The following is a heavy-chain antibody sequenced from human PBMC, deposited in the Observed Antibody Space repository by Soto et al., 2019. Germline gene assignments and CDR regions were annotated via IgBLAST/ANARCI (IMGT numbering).Heavy chain of an antibody. D-gene: IGHD3-3*01. CDR1: GGSVSSGSYY. CDR2: IYYSGST. V-gene: IGHV4-61*01. Sequence: SETLSLTCTVSGGSVSSGSYYWSWIRQPPGKGLEWIGYIYYSGSTNYNPSLKSRVTISVDTSKNQFSLKLSSVTAADTAVYYCARTDYDFWQPFDYWGQGTLVTVSS. CDR3: ARTDYDFWQPFDY. J-gene: IGHJ4*02.